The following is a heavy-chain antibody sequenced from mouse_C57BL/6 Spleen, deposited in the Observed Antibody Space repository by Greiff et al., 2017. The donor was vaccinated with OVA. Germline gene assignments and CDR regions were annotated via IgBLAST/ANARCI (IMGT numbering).Heavy chain of an antibody. J-gene: IGHJ1*03. Sequence: EVQLVESGGGLVQPKGSLKLSCAASGFSFNTYAMNWVRQAPGKGLEWVARIRSKSNNYATYYADSVKDRFTISRDDSESMLYLQMNNLKTEDTAMYYCVRAYSSPGYFDVWGTGTTVTVSS. CDR3: VRAYSSPGYFDV. D-gene: IGHD2-10*01. CDR1: GFSFNTYA. CDR2: IRSKSNNYAT. V-gene: IGHV10-1*01.